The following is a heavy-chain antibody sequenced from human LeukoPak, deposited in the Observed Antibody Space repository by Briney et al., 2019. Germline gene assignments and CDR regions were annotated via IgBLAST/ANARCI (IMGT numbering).Heavy chain of an antibody. Sequence: SGGSLRLSCAASGFTFSSYTMSWVRQAPGKGLEWVSAIVGSGGSTFYADSVKGRFTISRDNSKNTLFLQMNSLRAEDTAVYYCAKEFYTGSYFTSDYWGQGTLVTVSS. CDR2: IVGSGGST. J-gene: IGHJ4*02. CDR3: AKEFYTGSYFTSDY. V-gene: IGHV3-23*01. D-gene: IGHD1-26*01. CDR1: GFTFSSYT.